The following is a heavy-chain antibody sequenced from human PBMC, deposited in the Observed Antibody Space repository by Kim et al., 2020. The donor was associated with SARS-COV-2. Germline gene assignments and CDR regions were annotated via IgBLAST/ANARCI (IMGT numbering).Heavy chain of an antibody. Sequence: PSLKSRVTRSVDTSKNQFSLKLSSVTAADTAVYYCARASGPIAVAGPFDYWGQGTLVTVSS. D-gene: IGHD6-19*01. J-gene: IGHJ4*02. CDR3: ARASGPIAVAGPFDY. V-gene: IGHV4-39*07.